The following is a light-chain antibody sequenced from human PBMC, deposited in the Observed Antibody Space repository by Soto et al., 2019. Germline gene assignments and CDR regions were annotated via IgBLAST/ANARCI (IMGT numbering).Light chain of an antibody. J-gene: IGLJ2*01. CDR1: SSDVGDYNY. CDR3: SSYISNSIVV. Sequence: QSALTQPASVSGSPGQSITISCTGTSSDVGDYNYVSWYQQHPGKAPKLMIYEVSHRLSGVSNRFSGSESGYTASLTISGLQDEDEADYYCSSYISNSIVVFGGGTKLTVL. V-gene: IGLV2-14*01. CDR2: EVS.